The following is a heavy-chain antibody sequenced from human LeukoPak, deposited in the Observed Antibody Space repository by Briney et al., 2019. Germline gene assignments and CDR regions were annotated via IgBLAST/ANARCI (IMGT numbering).Heavy chain of an antibody. D-gene: IGHD1-26*01. J-gene: IGHJ4*02. CDR2: IYPGDSDT. CDR1: GYSFTNYW. V-gene: IGHV5-51*01. CDR3: AGPPAGATSEFDY. Sequence: GESLKISCKGSGYSFTNYWIGWVRQMPGKGLEWMGIIYPGDSDTRYSPSFRGQVTISADKSISTAYLQWSSLKASDTAMYYCAGPPAGATSEFDYWGQGTLVTVSS.